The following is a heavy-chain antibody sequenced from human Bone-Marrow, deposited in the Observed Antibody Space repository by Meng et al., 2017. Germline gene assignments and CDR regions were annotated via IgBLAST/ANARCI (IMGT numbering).Heavy chain of an antibody. V-gene: IGHV3-15*01. D-gene: IGHD6-13*01. CDR2: IKSNSDGGTT. J-gene: IGHJ4*02. Sequence: EVQWVGSGGGLVKPGGSLRLSGVAFGFSFTDAWMSWVRQAPGKGLEWVGRIKSNSDGGTTDYAAPVKGRFTISRDDSKNTLYLQMNSLITEDTAVYFCATGAAAADHWGQGTLVTVSS. CDR3: ATGAAAADH. CDR1: GFSFTDAW.